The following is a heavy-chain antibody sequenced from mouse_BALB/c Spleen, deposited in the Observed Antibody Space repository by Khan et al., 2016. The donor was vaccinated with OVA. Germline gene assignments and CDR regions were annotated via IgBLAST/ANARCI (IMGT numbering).Heavy chain of an antibody. CDR2: TDPANGNT. Sequence: EVQLVESGAELVKPAASLKLSCTASGYNIKDIYIPWVKQRPEKGLERIRRTDPANGNTKYDPKFQGKATITADTSSNTAYLQLSSLTSEDTAVYYCRISTINAWGQGTTLTVSS. CDR1: GYNIKDIY. J-gene: IGHJ2*01. CDR3: RISTINA. V-gene: IGHV14-3*02.